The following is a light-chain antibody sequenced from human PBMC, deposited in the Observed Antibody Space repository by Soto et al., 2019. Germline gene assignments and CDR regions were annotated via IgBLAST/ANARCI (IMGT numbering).Light chain of an antibody. CDR2: AAS. Sequence: DIQMTQSPSSLSASVGDRVTITCRASQTISNYLNWYQQKPGKAPKLLIYAASTLQRGVPSRFSGSGSGIDFTLTISSLQPEDFATYYCQQSYSTPRTFGQGTKVEIK. CDR3: QQSYSTPRT. CDR1: QTISNY. V-gene: IGKV1-39*01. J-gene: IGKJ1*01.